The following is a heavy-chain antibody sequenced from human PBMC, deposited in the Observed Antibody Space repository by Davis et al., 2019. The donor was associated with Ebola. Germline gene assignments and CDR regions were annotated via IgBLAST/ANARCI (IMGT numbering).Heavy chain of an antibody. V-gene: IGHV4-31*03. J-gene: IGHJ5*02. Sequence: PSETLSLTCTVSGGSISSGGYYWSWIRQHPGKGLEWIGYIYYSGSTYYNPSLKSRVTISVDTSKNQFSLKLSSVTAADTAVYYCARRYGSSWSEGNWFDPWGQGTLVTVSS. CDR2: IYYSGST. D-gene: IGHD6-13*01. CDR3: ARRYGSSWSEGNWFDP. CDR1: GGSISSGGYY.